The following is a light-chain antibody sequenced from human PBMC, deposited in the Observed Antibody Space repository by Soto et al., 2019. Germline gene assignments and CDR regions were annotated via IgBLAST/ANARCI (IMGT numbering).Light chain of an antibody. V-gene: IGLV2-14*01. CDR2: EVN. CDR3: SSHTSSSTSYV. J-gene: IGLJ1*01. CDR1: SSDIGAYDY. Sequence: QSALTQPASLSGSPGQSITISCTGTSSDIGAYDYVSWFQQHPGKAPKLMISEVNNRPSGVSNRFSGSKSANTASLTISGLQAEDEADYYCSSHTSSSTSYVFGTGTKVTVL.